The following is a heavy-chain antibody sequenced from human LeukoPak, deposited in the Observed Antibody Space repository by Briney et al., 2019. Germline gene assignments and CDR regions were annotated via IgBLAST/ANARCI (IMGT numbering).Heavy chain of an antibody. Sequence: SETLSLTCTVSGVSVSNYYWSWIRQPAGKGLEWIGRIYTTGSTNYNPSLKSRVTMSVDTSKNQFSLKLSSVTAADTAVYYCARESARVLDIVVVPAASGFDYWGQGTLVTVSS. V-gene: IGHV4-4*07. J-gene: IGHJ4*02. CDR1: GVSVSNYY. CDR2: IYTTGST. D-gene: IGHD2-2*03. CDR3: ARESARVLDIVVVPAASGFDY.